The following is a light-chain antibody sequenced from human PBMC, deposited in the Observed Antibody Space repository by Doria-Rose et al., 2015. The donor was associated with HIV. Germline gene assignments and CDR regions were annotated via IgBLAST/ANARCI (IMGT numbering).Light chain of an antibody. Sequence: TQSPSFLSASVGVRVTITCRVSQGIRRYLAWYQQQPGKAATLLIFAASTLQSGVPSRFSGSGSGTEFTLTISSLQPEDFATYYCQQFDSFPRTFGQGTKVELK. J-gene: IGKJ1*01. V-gene: IGKV1-9*01. CDR3: QQFDSFPRT. CDR2: AAS. CDR1: QGIRRY.